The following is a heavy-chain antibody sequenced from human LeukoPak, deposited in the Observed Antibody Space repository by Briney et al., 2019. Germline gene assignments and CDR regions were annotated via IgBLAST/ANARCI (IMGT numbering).Heavy chain of an antibody. CDR2: INHSGST. J-gene: IGHJ6*02. CDR1: GGSFSGYY. D-gene: IGHD4-11*01. V-gene: IGHV4-34*01. CDR3: AKRTKYYSNYYYYGMDV. Sequence: SETLSLTCAVYGGSFSGYYWSLIRQPSGKGLEWIGEINHSGSTNYNPSLKSRVTISVDTSKNQFSLKLSSVTAADTAVYYCAKRTKYYSNYYYYGMDVWGQGTTVTVSS.